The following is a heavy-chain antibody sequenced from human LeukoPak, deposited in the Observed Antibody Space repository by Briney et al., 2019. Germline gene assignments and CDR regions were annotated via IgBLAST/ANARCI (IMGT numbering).Heavy chain of an antibody. V-gene: IGHV3-7*01. CDR3: ARSAVRGVACDY. Sequence: GGSLRLSCAASGFTFNTYWMGWVRQAPGKGLEWVANIKQDGSEIYYVDSVKGRFTISRDNAKNTLFLDMHSLRPGDSAVYYCARSAVRGVACDYWGQGTLLTVSS. J-gene: IGHJ4*02. CDR1: GFTFNTYW. D-gene: IGHD3-10*01. CDR2: IKQDGSEI.